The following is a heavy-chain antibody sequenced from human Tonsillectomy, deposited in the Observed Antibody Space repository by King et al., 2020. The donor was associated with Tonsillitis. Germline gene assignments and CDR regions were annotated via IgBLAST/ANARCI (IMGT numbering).Heavy chain of an antibody. V-gene: IGHV3-33*01. CDR3: ARDSTEWADY. CDR1: GFTFSDYG. CDR2: IWYDGSNK. J-gene: IGHJ4*02. D-gene: IGHD1-26*01. Sequence: VQLVESGGGVVQPGRSLRLSCSASGFTFSDYGMYWVRQAPGKGLEWVAVIWYDGSNKYYTDYVKGRFTISRDNSKNTLYLEMNSLRAEDTAVYYCARDSTEWADYWAREPWSPSPQ.